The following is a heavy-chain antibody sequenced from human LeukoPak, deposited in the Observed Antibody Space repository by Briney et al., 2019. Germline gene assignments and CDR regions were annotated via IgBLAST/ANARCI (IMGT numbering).Heavy chain of an antibody. Sequence: SETLSLTCTVSGGSISSYYWSWIRQPPGKGLEWIGYIYYSGSTNYNPSLKSRVTISVDTSENQLSLKLSSVTAADTAVYYCASFGVPAALDYYYMDVWGKGTTVTVSS. CDR3: ASFGVPAALDYYYMDV. J-gene: IGHJ6*03. V-gene: IGHV4-59*01. CDR1: GGSISSYY. D-gene: IGHD2-2*01. CDR2: IYYSGST.